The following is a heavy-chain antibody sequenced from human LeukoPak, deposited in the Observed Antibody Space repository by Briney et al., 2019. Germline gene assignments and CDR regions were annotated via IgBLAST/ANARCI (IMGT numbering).Heavy chain of an antibody. CDR2: INTNTGNP. D-gene: IGHD6-19*01. CDR1: GYTFTSYA. J-gene: IGHJ4*02. CDR3: ARVEDTWSEYSSGWYGY. Sequence: ASVNVSCKASGYTFTSYAMNWVRQAPGQGLEWMGWINTNTGNPTYAQGFTGRFVFSLDTSVSTAYLQISSLKAEDTAVYYCARVEDTWSEYSSGWYGYWGQGTLVTVSS. V-gene: IGHV7-4-1*02.